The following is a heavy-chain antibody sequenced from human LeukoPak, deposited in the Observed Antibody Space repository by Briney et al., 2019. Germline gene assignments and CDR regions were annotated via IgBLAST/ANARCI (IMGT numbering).Heavy chain of an antibody. CDR3: ARAANYYGSGSYLYYYYMDV. D-gene: IGHD3-10*01. J-gene: IGHJ6*03. V-gene: IGHV3-74*01. CDR2: INGDGSDT. CDR1: GFTFSGYW. Sequence: GGSLRLSCAASGFTFSGYWMHWARQSPGKGLVWVSCINGDGSDTRYADSVKGRFTISRDNAKNTLYLQMNSLRVEDTAVYYCARAANYYGSGSYLYYYYMDVWGKGTTVTVSS.